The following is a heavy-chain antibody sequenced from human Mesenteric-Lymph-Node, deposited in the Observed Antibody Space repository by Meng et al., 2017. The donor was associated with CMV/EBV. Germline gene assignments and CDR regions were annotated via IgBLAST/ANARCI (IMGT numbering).Heavy chain of an antibody. V-gene: IGHV3-73*01. CDR1: GFTFSGSA. Sequence: KLSCAASGFTFSGSAMHWVRQASGKGLEWVGRIRSKANSYATAYAASVKGRFTISRDDSKNTAYLQMNSLKTEDTAVYYCTSPGPFDYWGQGTLVTVSS. CDR3: TSPGPFDY. CDR2: IRSKANSYAT. J-gene: IGHJ4*02.